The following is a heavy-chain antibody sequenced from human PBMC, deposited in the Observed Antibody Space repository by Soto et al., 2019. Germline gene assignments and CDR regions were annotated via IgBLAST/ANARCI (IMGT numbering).Heavy chain of an antibody. D-gene: IGHD4-4*01. CDR1: GFSLSNARMG. Sequence: GSGPTLVNPTETLTLTCTVSGFSLSNARMGVSWIRQPPGKALEWLAHIFSNDEKSYSTSLKSRLTISKDTSKSQVVLTMTNMDPVDTATYYCARREETYSNYYYYYSYGMDVWGQGTTVTVSS. J-gene: IGHJ6*02. CDR2: IFSNDEK. CDR3: ARREETYSNYYYYYSYGMDV. V-gene: IGHV2-26*01.